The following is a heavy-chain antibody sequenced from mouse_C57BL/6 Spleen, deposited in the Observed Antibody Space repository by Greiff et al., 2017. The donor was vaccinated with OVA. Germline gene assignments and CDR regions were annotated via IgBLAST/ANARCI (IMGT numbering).Heavy chain of an antibody. V-gene: IGHV3-6*01. J-gene: IGHJ1*03. CDR3: ARWVTTVVYWYFDV. CDR2: ISYDGSN. D-gene: IGHD1-1*01. Sequence: EVKLQESGPGLVKPSQSLSLTCSVTGYSITSGYYWNWIRQFPGNKLEWMGYISYDGSNNYNPSLKNRISITRDTSKNQFFLKLNSVTTEDTATYYCARWVTTVVYWYFDVWGTGTTVTVSS. CDR1: GYSITSGYY.